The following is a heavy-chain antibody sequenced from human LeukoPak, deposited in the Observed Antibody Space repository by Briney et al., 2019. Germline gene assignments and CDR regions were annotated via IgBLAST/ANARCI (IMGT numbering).Heavy chain of an antibody. V-gene: IGHV4-59*01. J-gene: IGHJ4*02. CDR2: IYYSGST. CDR1: GGSISSYY. Sequence: PSETLSLTCTVSGGSISSYYWSWIRQPPGKGLEWIGYIYYSGSTNYNPSLKSRVTISVDTSKNQFSLKLSSVTAADTAVYYCARGRADADYWGQGTLVTVSS. CDR3: ARGRADADY.